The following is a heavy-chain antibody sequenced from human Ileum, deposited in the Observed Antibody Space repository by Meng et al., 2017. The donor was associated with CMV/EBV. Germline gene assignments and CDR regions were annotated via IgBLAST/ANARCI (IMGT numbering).Heavy chain of an antibody. D-gene: IGHD1-1*01. J-gene: IGHJ6*02. CDR1: GFTFSSYG. CDR3: GRDGNFYFYYGMDV. CDR2: ISITSSR. Sequence: GESLKIPCEASGFTFSSYGMNWVRHAPGEGVECVASISITSSRYYADSVRGRFTISRDNAKNSLYLQMSSLRDEDTGFYYCGRDGNFYFYYGMDVWGQGTTVTVSS. V-gene: IGHV3-69-1*02.